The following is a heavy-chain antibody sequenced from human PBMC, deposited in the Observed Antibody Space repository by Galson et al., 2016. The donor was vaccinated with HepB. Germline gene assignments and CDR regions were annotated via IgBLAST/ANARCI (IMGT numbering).Heavy chain of an antibody. D-gene: IGHD3-22*01. J-gene: IGHJ4*02. Sequence: CAISGDSVSSNSAAWNWIRQSPSRGLEWLGRTYYRSKWYNDYAVSVKSRITMNPDTSKNQFSLQLKFVTPEDTALYYCTRATYYFDSSGLQYYSDYWGQGTPVSVSS. CDR3: TRATYYFDSSGLQYYSDY. CDR1: GDSVSSNSAA. CDR2: TYYRSKWYN. V-gene: IGHV6-1*01.